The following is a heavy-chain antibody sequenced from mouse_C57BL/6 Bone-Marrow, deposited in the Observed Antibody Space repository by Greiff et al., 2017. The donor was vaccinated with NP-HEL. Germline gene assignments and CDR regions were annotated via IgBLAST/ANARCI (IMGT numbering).Heavy chain of an antibody. D-gene: IGHD3-2*02. J-gene: IGHJ3*01. CDR3: TTDSSGYDFFAY. V-gene: IGHV14-4*01. CDR2: IDPENGDT. Sequence: VQLKQSGAELVRPGASVKLSCTASGFNIKDDYMHWVKQRPEQGLEWIGWIDPENGDTEYASKFQGKAPITADASSNTAYLQLSSLTSEDTAVYYCTTDSSGYDFFAYWGQGTLVTVSA. CDR1: GFNIKDDY.